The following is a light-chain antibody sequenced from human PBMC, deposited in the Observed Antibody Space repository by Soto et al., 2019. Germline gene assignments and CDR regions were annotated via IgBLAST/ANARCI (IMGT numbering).Light chain of an antibody. CDR2: DVS. V-gene: IGLV2-14*03. Sequence: QSVLTQPASVSGSPGQSITISCTGTSSDVGGYNYVSWYQQHPGKAPKLMIYDVSDRPSGVSNRFSASKSGNTASLTISGLQAEDEADYFCSSYTSSNTLYVLGAGTKVTVL. J-gene: IGLJ1*01. CDR1: SSDVGGYNY. CDR3: SSYTSSNTLYV.